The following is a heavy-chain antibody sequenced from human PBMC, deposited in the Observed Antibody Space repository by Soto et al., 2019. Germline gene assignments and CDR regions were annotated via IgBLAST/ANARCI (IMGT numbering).Heavy chain of an antibody. J-gene: IGHJ4*02. V-gene: IGHV4-31*03. Sequence: SETLSLTCTVSGGSISSSSYYWGWIRQHPGKGLEWIGYIYYSGSTYYNPSLKSRVTISVDTSKNQFSLKLSSVTAADTAVYYCARAVIGFDYWGQGTLVTVSS. CDR1: GGSISSSSYY. CDR3: ARAVIGFDY. CDR2: IYYSGST.